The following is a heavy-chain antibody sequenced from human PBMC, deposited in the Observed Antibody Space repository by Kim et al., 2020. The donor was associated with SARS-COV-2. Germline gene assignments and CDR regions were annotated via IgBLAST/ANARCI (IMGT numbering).Heavy chain of an antibody. J-gene: IGHJ4*02. D-gene: IGHD2-2*03. CDR3: MKGGWGWIWDH. CDR2: IDGSDGTT. Sequence: GGSLRLSCTTSGFTFTGYAMSWVRQAQGKGLEWVSSIDGSDGTTYYVDSVKGRFTISRDNSKNTLYLQMSTLRADDTAVYYCMKGGWGWIWDHWGQGTLVTVAS. V-gene: IGHV3-23*01. CDR1: GFTFTGYA.